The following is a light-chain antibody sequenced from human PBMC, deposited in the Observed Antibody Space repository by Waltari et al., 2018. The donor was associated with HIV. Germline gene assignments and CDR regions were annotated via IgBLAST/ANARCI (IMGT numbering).Light chain of an antibody. CDR2: KDN. J-gene: IGLJ2*01. CDR1: SSTIGSDY. V-gene: IGLV1-47*01. Sequence: QSVLTQPPSASGTPGQRVTISCSGSSSTIGSDYVYWYQHLPGTAPKLLIYKDNQRPSGVPDRFSGSKSGTSASLAISGLRPEDEADCSCAAWDDSLSGVVFGGGTKLTVL. CDR3: AAWDDSLSGVV.